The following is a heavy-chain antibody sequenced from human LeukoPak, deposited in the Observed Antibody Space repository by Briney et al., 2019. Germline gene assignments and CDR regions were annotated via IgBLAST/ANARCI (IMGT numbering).Heavy chain of an antibody. CDR3: ARDREAMTDYFDY. Sequence: GGSLRLSCAASGFIFSSYSMNWVRQAPGKGLEWVSSITSSSNCIYYADSVKGRFTISRDNAKNSLYLQMNSLRAEDTAVYYCARDREAMTDYFDYWGQGTLVTVSS. CDR2: ITSSSNCI. D-gene: IGHD5-18*01. CDR1: GFIFSSYS. V-gene: IGHV3-21*01. J-gene: IGHJ4*02.